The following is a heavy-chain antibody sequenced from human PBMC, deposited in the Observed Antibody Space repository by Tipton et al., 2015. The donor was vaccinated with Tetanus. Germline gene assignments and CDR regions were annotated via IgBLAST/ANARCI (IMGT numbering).Heavy chain of an antibody. J-gene: IGHJ2*01. CDR3: ARISGGRFWYFDL. Sequence: SLRLSCAASGFNLNNYAMSWVRQAPGKGLEWVSVIYGGGSSTYYADSVKGRFTISRDDSKNTLYLQMNSLRAEDTAIYYCARISGGRFWYFDLWGRGTLVTVPS. D-gene: IGHD2-15*01. CDR1: GFNLNNYA. CDR2: IYGGGSST. V-gene: IGHV3-23*03.